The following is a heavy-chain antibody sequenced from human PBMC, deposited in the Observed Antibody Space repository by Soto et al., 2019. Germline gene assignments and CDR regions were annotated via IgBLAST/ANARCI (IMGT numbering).Heavy chain of an antibody. CDR3: ARGSIVVVTAIPEGYWYFDL. D-gene: IGHD2-21*02. J-gene: IGHJ2*01. V-gene: IGHV1-18*01. Sequence: ASVKVSCKASGYTFTSYGISWVRQAPGQGLEWMGWISAYNGNTNYAQKLQGRVTMTTDTSTSTAYMELRSLRSDGTAVYYCARGSIVVVTAIPEGYWYFDLWGRGTLVTVSS. CDR1: GYTFTSYG. CDR2: ISAYNGNT.